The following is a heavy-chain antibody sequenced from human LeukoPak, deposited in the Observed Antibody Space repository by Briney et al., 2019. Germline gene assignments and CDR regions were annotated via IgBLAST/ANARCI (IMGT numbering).Heavy chain of an antibody. J-gene: IGHJ4*02. Sequence: TGGSLRLSCAASGFTFDDYAMHWVRQAPGKGLEWVSGINWNGGNIGYADSVKGRFTISRDNAKNSLYLQMNSLRAEDTALYYCAKEAYGSGSYSPGDYWGQGTLVTVSS. CDR1: GFTFDDYA. D-gene: IGHD3-10*01. CDR3: AKEAYGSGSYSPGDY. V-gene: IGHV3-9*01. CDR2: INWNGGNI.